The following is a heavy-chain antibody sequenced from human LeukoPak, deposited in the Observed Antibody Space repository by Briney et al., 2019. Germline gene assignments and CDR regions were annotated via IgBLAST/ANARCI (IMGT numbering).Heavy chain of an antibody. CDR3: ARVSEDYSSGWYEEYFQY. D-gene: IGHD6-19*01. J-gene: IGHJ1*01. V-gene: IGHV3-30*03. CDR1: GFTFSDYG. CDR2: ISYDGSNK. Sequence: PGRSLRLSCAASGFTFSDYGMHWVRQAPGKGLEWVAVISYDGSNKYSADSVKGRFTISRDNSKNTLNLQMTSLRAEDTAVYYCARVSEDYSSGWYEEYFQYWGQGTLDIVSS.